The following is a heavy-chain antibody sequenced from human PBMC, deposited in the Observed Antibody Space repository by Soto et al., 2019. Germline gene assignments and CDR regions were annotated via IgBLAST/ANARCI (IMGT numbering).Heavy chain of an antibody. CDR2: INPSGGST. CDR3: SRVDPGETSPFDH. CDR1: GYTFTSYY. V-gene: IGHV1-46*03. D-gene: IGHD3-10*01. Sequence: ASVKVSCKASGYTFTSYYMHWVRQAPGQGLEWMGIINPSGGSTSYAQKFQGRVTMTRDTSTSTVYMELSSLRSEDTAVYYCSRVDPGETSPFDHWGQGTLVTAPQ. J-gene: IGHJ4*02.